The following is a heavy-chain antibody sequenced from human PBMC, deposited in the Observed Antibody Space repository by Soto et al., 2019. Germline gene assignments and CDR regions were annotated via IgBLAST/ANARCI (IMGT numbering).Heavy chain of an antibody. D-gene: IGHD2-2*01. CDR3: ARGIVVVPADLPNWFDP. CDR2: ISAYNGNT. J-gene: IGHJ5*02. CDR1: GYTFTSYG. V-gene: IGHV1-18*01. Sequence: QVQLVQSGAEVKKPGASVKVSCKASGYTFTSYGISWVRQAPGQGLEWMGWISAYNGNTNYAQKLQDRVTMTTDTSPSTAYMELRSLRSGDTAVYYCARGIVVVPADLPNWFDPWGQGTLVTVSS.